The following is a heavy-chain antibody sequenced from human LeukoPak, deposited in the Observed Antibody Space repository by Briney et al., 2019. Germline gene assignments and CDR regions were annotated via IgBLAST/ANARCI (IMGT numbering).Heavy chain of an antibody. CDR2: ISGSGGST. CDR1: GFPFSSYA. J-gene: IGHJ4*02. V-gene: IGHV3-23*01. Sequence: QPGGSLRLSCAASGFPFSSYAMSWVRQAPGKGLEWVSAISGSGGSTYYADSVKGRFTISRDNSKNTLYLQMNSLRAEDTAVYYCAKDGTYSSGWYRTVDYWGQGTLVTVSS. CDR3: AKDGTYSSGWYRTVDY. D-gene: IGHD6-19*01.